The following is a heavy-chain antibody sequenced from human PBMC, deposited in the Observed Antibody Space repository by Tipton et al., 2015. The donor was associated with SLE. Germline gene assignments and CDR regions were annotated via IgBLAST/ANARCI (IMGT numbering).Heavy chain of an antibody. CDR2: IRRSSSGATF. V-gene: IGHV3-49*04. D-gene: IGHD2/OR15-2a*01. J-gene: IGHJ4*02. CDR1: GFNFGDFD. CDR3: ARNSLDFDY. Sequence: SLRLSCTGSGFNFGDFDMSWVRQAPGKGLEWVGFIRRSSSGATFAYAAPVRGRFTISRDDSKSIAFLQMNSLQSEDTAVYYCARNSLDFDYWGQGTLVTVSS.